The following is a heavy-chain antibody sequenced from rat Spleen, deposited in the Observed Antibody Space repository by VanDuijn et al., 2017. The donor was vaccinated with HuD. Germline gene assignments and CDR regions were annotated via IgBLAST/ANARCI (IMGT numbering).Heavy chain of an antibody. CDR1: GFTFSDYY. V-gene: IGHV5-20*01. D-gene: IGHD4-3*01. CDR2: INYDGSST. CDR3: TIIRGTY. J-gene: IGHJ2*01. Sequence: EVQLVESGGGLVQPGRSLKLSCAASGFTFSDYYMAWVRQAPTKGLEWVATINYDGSSTYYRDSVKGRFTISRDNAKSTLYLQMDSLRSEDTATYYCTIIRGTYWGQGVMVTVSS.